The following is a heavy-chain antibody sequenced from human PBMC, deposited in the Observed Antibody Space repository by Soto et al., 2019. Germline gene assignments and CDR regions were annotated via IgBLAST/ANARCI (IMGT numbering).Heavy chain of an antibody. CDR1: GDSVSSYSAA. J-gene: IGHJ5*02. CDR2: TYYRSRFFS. D-gene: IGHD3-10*01. CDR3: VRDRYSSSGWFDP. V-gene: IGHV6-1*01. Sequence: PSQTLSLTCAISGDSVSSYSAAWNWIRQSPSGGLEWLGRTYYRSRFFSDYAESVKSRIIINPDTSKTQFSLQLKSVTPEDTAVYYGVRDRYSSSGWFDPWGQGTPVTVSS.